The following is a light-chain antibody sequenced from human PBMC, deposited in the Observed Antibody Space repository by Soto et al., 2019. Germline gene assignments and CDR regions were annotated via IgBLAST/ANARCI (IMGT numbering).Light chain of an antibody. CDR2: GAS. J-gene: IGKJ4*01. CDR1: QSISSSY. CDR3: QQYNNWPPLT. Sequence: EIVLTQSPGTLSLSPGERATLSCRASQSISSSYIAWYQQKPGQAPRLLIYGASSRATGIPDRFRGSGSGTEFTLTISSLQSEDFAVYYCQQYNNWPPLTFGGGTKVEIK. V-gene: IGKV3-20*01.